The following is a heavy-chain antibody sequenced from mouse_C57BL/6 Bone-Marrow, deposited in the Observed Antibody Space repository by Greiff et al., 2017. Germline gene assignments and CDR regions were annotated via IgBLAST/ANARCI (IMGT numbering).Heavy chain of an antibody. CDR2: IDPSDSYT. J-gene: IGHJ1*03. V-gene: IGHV1-69*01. Sequence: QVQLQQPGAELVMPAASVKLSCKASGYTFTSYWMHWVKQRPGQGLEWIGEIDPSDSYTNYNQKFKGKSTLTVDKSSSTAYMQLSSLTSEDSAVYYCAREGYYGSSYPFYWYFDVWGTGTTVTVSA. CDR1: GYTFTSYW. CDR3: AREGYYGSSYPFYWYFDV. D-gene: IGHD1-1*01.